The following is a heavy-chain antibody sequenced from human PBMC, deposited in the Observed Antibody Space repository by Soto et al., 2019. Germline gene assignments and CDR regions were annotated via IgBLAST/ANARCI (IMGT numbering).Heavy chain of an antibody. D-gene: IGHD4-17*01. Sequence: QVQLVESGGGLVKPGGSLTLSCAASGFTFSDYYMSWIRQAPGKGLEWVSYISHSGTTIYYADSVKGRFTISRDNAKNSLYLQLNSLRAEDTAVYYCARFARYGDYGESFDSWGQGTLVTVSS. J-gene: IGHJ4*02. V-gene: IGHV3-11*01. CDR1: GFTFSDYY. CDR3: ARFARYGDYGESFDS. CDR2: ISHSGTTI.